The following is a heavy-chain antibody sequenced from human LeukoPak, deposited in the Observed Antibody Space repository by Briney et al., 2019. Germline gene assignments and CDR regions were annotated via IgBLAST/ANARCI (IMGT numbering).Heavy chain of an antibody. CDR1: GGSISSYY. V-gene: IGHV4-59*08. J-gene: IGHJ4*02. Sequence: PSETLSLTCTVSGGSISSYYWTWIRQPPGKGLEWIGYIYYAGATSYNPSRKSRVTISVDTFKKQFSLTLTSVTAADTAVYYCARYGGSGWVVDNWGQGTPVTVSS. CDR3: ARYGGSGWVVDN. CDR2: IYYAGAT. D-gene: IGHD6-19*01.